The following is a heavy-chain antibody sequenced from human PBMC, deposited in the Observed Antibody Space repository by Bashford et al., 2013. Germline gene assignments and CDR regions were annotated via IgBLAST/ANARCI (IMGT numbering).Heavy chain of an antibody. Sequence: ASVKVSCKASGYTFTSYGISWVRQAPGQGLEWMGWISAYNGNTNYAQKLQGRVTMTTDTSTSTAYMELRSLRSDDTAVYYCARVDCSSTSCYKYYYYGMDVWGQGTTVTVSS. CDR1: GYTFTSYG. CDR3: ARVDCSSTSCYKYYYYGMDV. CDR2: ISAYNGNT. V-gene: IGHV1-18*01. D-gene: IGHD2-2*02. J-gene: IGHJ6*02.